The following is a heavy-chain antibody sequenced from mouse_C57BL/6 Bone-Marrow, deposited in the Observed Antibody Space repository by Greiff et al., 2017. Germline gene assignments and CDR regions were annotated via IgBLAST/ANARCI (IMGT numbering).Heavy chain of an antibody. CDR3: AREGIYYVYDWFAY. J-gene: IGHJ3*01. V-gene: IGHV1-59*01. CDR2: IDPSDSYT. D-gene: IGHD2-2*01. Sequence: VQLQQPGAELVRPGTSVKLSCKASGYTFTSYWMHWVKQRPGQGLEWIGVIDPSDSYTNYNQKFKGKATLTVDTSSSTAYMQLSSLTSEDSAVYYCAREGIYYVYDWFAYWGQGTLVTVSA. CDR1: GYTFTSYW.